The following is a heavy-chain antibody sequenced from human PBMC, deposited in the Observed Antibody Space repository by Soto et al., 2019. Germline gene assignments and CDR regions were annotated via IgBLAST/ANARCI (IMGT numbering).Heavy chain of an antibody. J-gene: IGHJ5*02. Sequence: GPGPGCSSETVSLTCTVSGDSISSTTYYWAWIRQPPGKGLEWIGSIFYSGSSYYNPSLKGRVTISVDTSKNQFSLKVRSVTAAGTAIYYCARHFGAHGSGNYWNWFDPWGQGTLVTVSS. CDR1: GDSISSTTYY. CDR2: IFYSGSS. V-gene: IGHV4-39*01. CDR3: ARHFGAHGSGNYWNWFDP. D-gene: IGHD3-10*01.